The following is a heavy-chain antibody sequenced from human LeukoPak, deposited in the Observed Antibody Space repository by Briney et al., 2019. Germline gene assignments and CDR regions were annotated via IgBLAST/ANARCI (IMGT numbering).Heavy chain of an antibody. D-gene: IGHD2-2*02. Sequence: GALRLSCAASGFTFSSYAMSWVRQAPGKGLEWVSAISGSGGSTYYADSVKGRSTISRDNSKNTLYLQMNSLRAEDTAVYYCAKLRGYCSSTSCYRGIDYWGQGTLVTVSS. V-gene: IGHV3-23*01. CDR1: GFTFSSYA. CDR3: AKLRGYCSSTSCYRGIDY. CDR2: ISGSGGST. J-gene: IGHJ4*02.